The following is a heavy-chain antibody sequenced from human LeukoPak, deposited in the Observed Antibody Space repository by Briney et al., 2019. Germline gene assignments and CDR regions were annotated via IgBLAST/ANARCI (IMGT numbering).Heavy chain of an antibody. CDR1: GFTFSSYA. V-gene: IGHV3-23*01. J-gene: IGHJ6*02. D-gene: IGHD4-17*01. Sequence: PGGSLRLSCAASGFTFSSYAMSWVRQAPGKGLEWVSAISGSGGSTYYVDSVKGRFTISRDNSKNTLYLQMNSLRAEDTAVYYCAKDSYGDYYYYYGMDVWGQGTTVTVSS. CDR2: ISGSGGST. CDR3: AKDSYGDYYYYYGMDV.